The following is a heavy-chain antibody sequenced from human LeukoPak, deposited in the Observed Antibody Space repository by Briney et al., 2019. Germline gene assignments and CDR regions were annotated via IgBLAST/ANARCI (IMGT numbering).Heavy chain of an antibody. CDR2: IYTSGST. J-gene: IGHJ5*02. Sequence: SETLSLTCTVSGGSISTYYWSWIRQPAGKGLEWIGRIYTSGSTNYNPSLKSRVTISVDTSKSQFSLKLMSVTAADTAVYYCARGYYGSRSYYKSNWFDPWGQGTLVTVSS. V-gene: IGHV4-4*07. CDR3: ARGYYGSRSYYKSNWFDP. CDR1: GGSISTYY. D-gene: IGHD3-10*01.